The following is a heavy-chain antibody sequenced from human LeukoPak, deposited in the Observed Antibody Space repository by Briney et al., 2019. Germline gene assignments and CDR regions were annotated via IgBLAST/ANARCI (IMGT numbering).Heavy chain of an antibody. D-gene: IGHD6-13*01. CDR2: IYTSGST. V-gene: IGHV4-4*09. J-gene: IGHJ6*03. CDR3: ARLSSSSWYSIPTHYYYYYMDV. Sequence: PSETLSLPCTVSGGSISSYYWSWIRQPPGKGLEWIGYIYTSGSTNYNPSLKSRVTISVDTSKNHFSLKLSSVTAADTAVYYCARLSSSSWYSIPTHYYYYYMDVWGKGTTVTVSS. CDR1: GGSISSYY.